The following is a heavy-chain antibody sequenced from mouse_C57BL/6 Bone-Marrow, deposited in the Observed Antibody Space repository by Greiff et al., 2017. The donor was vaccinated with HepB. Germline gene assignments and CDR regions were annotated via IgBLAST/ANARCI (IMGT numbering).Heavy chain of an antibody. V-gene: IGHV1-55*01. CDR1: GYTFTSYW. D-gene: IGHD1-1*01. CDR3: ARLPYYYGSSGAMDY. Sequence: QVQLQQPGAELVKPGASVKMSCKASGYTFTSYWITWVKQRPGQGLEWIGDIYPGSGSTNYNEKFKSKATLTVDTSSSTAYMQLSILTSEDSAVYYCARLPYYYGSSGAMDYWGQGTSVTVSS. J-gene: IGHJ4*01. CDR2: IYPGSGST.